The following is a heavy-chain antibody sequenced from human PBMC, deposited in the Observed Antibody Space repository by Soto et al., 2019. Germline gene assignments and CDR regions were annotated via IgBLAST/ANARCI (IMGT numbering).Heavy chain of an antibody. V-gene: IGHV6-1*01. Sequence: KQSQTLSLTCAISGDSISSNSAAWTWIRQSPSRGLEWLGRTYFRSEWYNDYAVSVKSRISITPDTSKNQFSLQLNSVTPEDTAVYYCARERYFDWLLYYFDYWGQGTLVTVSS. CDR2: TYFRSEWYN. CDR3: ARERYFDWLLYYFDY. CDR1: GDSISSNSAA. J-gene: IGHJ4*02. D-gene: IGHD3-9*01.